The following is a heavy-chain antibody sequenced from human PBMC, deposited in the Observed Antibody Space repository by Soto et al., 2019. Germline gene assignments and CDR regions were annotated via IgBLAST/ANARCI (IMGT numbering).Heavy chain of an antibody. Sequence: EVQLVESGGGLVQPGGSLKLSCAASGFTFSGSAMHWVRQASGKGLEWVGRIRSKANSYATEYAASVKGGFTISRDDSKNTAYLQMSSLKNEDTAVYYCTRHVADYWGQGTLVTVSS. V-gene: IGHV3-73*01. J-gene: IGHJ4*02. CDR3: TRHVADY. CDR2: IRSKANSYAT. CDR1: GFTFSGSA.